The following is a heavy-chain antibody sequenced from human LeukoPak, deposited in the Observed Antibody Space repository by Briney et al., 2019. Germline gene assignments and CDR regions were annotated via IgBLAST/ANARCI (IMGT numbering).Heavy chain of an antibody. J-gene: IGHJ5*02. CDR1: GGSISSYH. V-gene: IGHV4-59*12. D-gene: IGHD6-19*01. CDR2: IYYSGST. Sequence: SETLSLTCTVSGGSISSYHWSWIRQPPGKGLEWIGYIYYSGSTNYNPSLKSRVTISVDTSKNQFSLKLSSVTAADTAVYYCARGGRWLVPDHWGQGTLVTVSS. CDR3: ARGGRWLVPDH.